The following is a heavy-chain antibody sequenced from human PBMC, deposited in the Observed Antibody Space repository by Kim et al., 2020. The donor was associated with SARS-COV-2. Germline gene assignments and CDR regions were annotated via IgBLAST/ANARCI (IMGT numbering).Heavy chain of an antibody. CDR3: ARGYSSSWMNNWFDP. J-gene: IGHJ5*02. Sequence: PSLKSRVTISVDTSKNQFSLKLSSVTAADTAVYYCARGYSSSWMNNWFDPWGQGTLVTVSS. D-gene: IGHD6-13*01. V-gene: IGHV4-34*01.